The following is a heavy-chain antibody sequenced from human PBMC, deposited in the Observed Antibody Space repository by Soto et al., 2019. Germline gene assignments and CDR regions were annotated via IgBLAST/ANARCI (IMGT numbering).Heavy chain of an antibody. Sequence: EVQLLESGGGLVQPGGSLRLSCAASGFTFTNYAMSWVRQAPGKGLEWVSTISASGGSTYHADSVKGRFTISRDNSKNTLSMQMNSLRDEDTAAYYCAKDMRGSGSYYIYSMDVWGQGTRVTVS. CDR3: AKDMRGSGSYYIYSMDV. CDR2: ISASGGST. CDR1: GFTFTNYA. V-gene: IGHV3-23*01. J-gene: IGHJ6*02. D-gene: IGHD3-10*01.